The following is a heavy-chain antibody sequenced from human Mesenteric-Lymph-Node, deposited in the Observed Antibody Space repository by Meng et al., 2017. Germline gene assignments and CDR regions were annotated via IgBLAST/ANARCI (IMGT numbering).Heavy chain of an antibody. V-gene: IGHV1-2*02. J-gene: IGHJ4*02. CDR2: INPNSGGT. D-gene: IGHD2-2*01. CDR1: GYTFTYRY. CDR3: ARGYSSTGPREFDY. Sequence: ASVKVSCKASGYTFTYRYLHWVRQAPGQGLEWMGWINPNSGGTNYAQKFQGRVTMTRDTSISTAYMELSRLRSDDTAVYYCARGYSSTGPREFDYWGQGTLVTVSS.